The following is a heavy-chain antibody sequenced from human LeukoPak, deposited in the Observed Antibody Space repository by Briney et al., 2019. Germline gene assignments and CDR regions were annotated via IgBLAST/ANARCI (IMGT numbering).Heavy chain of an antibody. V-gene: IGHV4-34*01. D-gene: IGHD6-6*01. Sequence: SETLSLTCAVYGGSFSGYYWSWIRQPPGKGLEWIGEINHSGSTNYNPSLKSRVTISVDTSKNQFSLKLSSVTAADTAVYYCARLGGHPRIAARRYNWFDPWGQGTLVTVSS. J-gene: IGHJ5*02. CDR1: GGSFSGYY. CDR3: ARLGGHPRIAARRYNWFDP. CDR2: INHSGST.